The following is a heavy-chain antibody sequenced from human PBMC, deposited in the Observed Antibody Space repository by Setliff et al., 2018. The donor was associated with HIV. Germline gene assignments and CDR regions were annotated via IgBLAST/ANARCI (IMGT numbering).Heavy chain of an antibody. J-gene: IGHJ5*01. CDR3: ARGGAVSADFDS. V-gene: IGHV4-39*07. D-gene: IGHD3-16*01. Sequence: SETLSLTCTVSGGSIRTGAYYWGWIRQPPGKGLEWIGSIYYSGSTYYNPSLKSRVTISVDTSKNQFSLSLNSVTAADTAVYFYARGGAVSADFDSWGQGTLVTVSS. CDR2: IYYSGST. CDR1: GGSIRTGAYY.